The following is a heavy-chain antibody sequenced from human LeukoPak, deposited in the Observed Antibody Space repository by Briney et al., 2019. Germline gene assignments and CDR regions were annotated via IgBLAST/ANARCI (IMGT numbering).Heavy chain of an antibody. V-gene: IGHV4-30-4*08. CDR3: AGAYYYDSSGYYTNWFDP. CDR1: GGSISSGDYY. CDR2: IYYSGST. J-gene: IGHJ5*02. Sequence: SQTLSLTCTVSGGSISSGDYYWSWIRQPPGKGLEWIGYIYYSGSTYYNPSLKSRVTISVDTSKNQFSLKLSSVTAADTAVYYCAGAYYYDSSGYYTNWFDPWGQGTLVTVSS. D-gene: IGHD3-22*01.